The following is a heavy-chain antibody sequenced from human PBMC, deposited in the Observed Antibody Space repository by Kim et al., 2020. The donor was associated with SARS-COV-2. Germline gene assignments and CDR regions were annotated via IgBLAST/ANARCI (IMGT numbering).Heavy chain of an antibody. D-gene: IGHD6-19*01. Sequence: SETLSLTCAVSGGSISSSNWWSWVRQPPGKGLGWVGEIYHSGSTNYNPSLRSRATISVNKSKNQFSLKLRSVPAADTAVYYCARVYYVGSGWYLPEYYYYGRDVWGQGTTVTVSS. V-gene: IGHV4-4*02. CDR1: GGSISSSNW. CDR2: IYHSGST. CDR3: ARVYYVGSGWYLPEYYYYGRDV. J-gene: IGHJ6*02.